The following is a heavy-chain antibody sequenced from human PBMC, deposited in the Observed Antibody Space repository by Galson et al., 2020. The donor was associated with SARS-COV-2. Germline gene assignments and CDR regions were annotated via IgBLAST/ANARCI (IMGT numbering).Heavy chain of an antibody. CDR1: GITFTNHW. CDR2: ISQDGRRQ. V-gene: IGHV3-7*01. J-gene: IGHJ5*02. Sequence: TGGPLRPPCAASGITFTNHWMPWVRQAPGKGLEWVANISQDGRRQYYVDSVKGRFTIPRDNAKKSLFLQMNGLRAEDTAVYYCAREDDSSGSLGDLWGQGTLVTVSS. CDR3: AREDDSSGSLGDL. D-gene: IGHD3-22*01.